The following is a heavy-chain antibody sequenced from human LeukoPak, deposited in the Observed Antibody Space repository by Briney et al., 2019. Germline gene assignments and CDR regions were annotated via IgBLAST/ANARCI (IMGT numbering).Heavy chain of an antibody. V-gene: IGHV3-23*01. Sequence: GGSLRLSCAASGFTFSSYAMSWVRQAPGKGLEWVSAISGSGGSTYYADSVKGRFTISRDNSKNTLYLQMNSLRAEDTALYYCAKSAVASYYYDSSGYYYFDYWGQGTLVTVSS. CDR2: ISGSGGST. D-gene: IGHD3-22*01. CDR3: AKSAVASYYYDSSGYYYFDY. CDR1: GFTFSSYA. J-gene: IGHJ4*02.